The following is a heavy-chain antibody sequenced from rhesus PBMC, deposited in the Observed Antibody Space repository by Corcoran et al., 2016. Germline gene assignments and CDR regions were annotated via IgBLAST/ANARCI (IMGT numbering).Heavy chain of an antibody. D-gene: IGHD3-28*01. Sequence: QVQLQESGPAVVKPSETLSLTCAVSGGSISSSNWWSWIRQSPGKGLEWIGGIYGSGGSTEYNPSLKSGVPISIATSKNQFSLKLSSVTAADTAVYYCARQWGIVVIIGYFDLWGPGTPITISS. CDR2: IYGSGGST. CDR1: GGSISSSNW. J-gene: IGHJ2*01. CDR3: ARQWGIVVIIGYFDL. V-gene: IGHV4-93*02.